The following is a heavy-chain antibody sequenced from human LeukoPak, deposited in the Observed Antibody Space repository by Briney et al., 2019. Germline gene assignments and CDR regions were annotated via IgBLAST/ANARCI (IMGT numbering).Heavy chain of an antibody. D-gene: IGHD5-18*01. V-gene: IGHV3-30*02. CDR3: AKEGDTAMACFDS. Sequence: TGVSLRLSCAASGLTFSVHGMHGARQARGRALEWVAFTRHYGTNKYYAHSVKGRFTISRENSRNTLYLQMHRLRGEDTAIYYCAKEGDTAMACFDSWGQGGLVTVSS. CDR2: TRHYGTNK. J-gene: IGHJ4*02. CDR1: GLTFSVHG.